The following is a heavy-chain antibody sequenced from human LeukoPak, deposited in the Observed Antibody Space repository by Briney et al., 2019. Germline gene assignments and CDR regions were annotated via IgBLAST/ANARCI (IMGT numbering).Heavy chain of an antibody. J-gene: IGHJ6*02. CDR3: AKLTSASGAYGVDV. CDR1: GFTFSRYA. CDR2: ISGSGGSK. V-gene: IGHV3-23*01. Sequence: PGGSLRLSCAASGFTFSRYAMNWVRQAPGKGLEWVSTISGSGGSKHYADSVEGRFTISRDNSKNTVYLQMNSLRAEDTAIYYCAKLTSASGAYGVDVWGQGTTVTVSS. D-gene: IGHD3-10*01.